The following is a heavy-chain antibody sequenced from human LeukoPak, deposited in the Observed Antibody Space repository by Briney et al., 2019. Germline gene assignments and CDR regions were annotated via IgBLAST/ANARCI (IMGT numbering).Heavy chain of an antibody. D-gene: IGHD5-18*01. J-gene: IGHJ4*02. CDR1: GFTFGNYG. Sequence: GGSLRLSCAASGFTFGNYGMSWVRQAPGKGLEWVANIKQDGSEKYYVDSVKGRFTISRDNAKNSLYLQMNSLRAEDTAVYYCARATIWLRSLFDYWGQGTLVTVSS. CDR2: IKQDGSEK. CDR3: ARATIWLRSLFDY. V-gene: IGHV3-7*04.